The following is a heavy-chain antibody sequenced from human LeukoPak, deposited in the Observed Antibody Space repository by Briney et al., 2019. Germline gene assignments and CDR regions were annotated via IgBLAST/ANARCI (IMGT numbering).Heavy chain of an antibody. CDR3: ARRDSSSWYGPGYYMDV. J-gene: IGHJ6*03. D-gene: IGHD6-13*01. Sequence: GSLRLSCAASGFTFSGYWMSWVRQAPGKGLEWVANIKQDGSEKYYVDSVKGRFTISRDNAKNSLYLQMNSLRAEDTAVYYCARRDSSSWYGPGYYMDVWGKGTTVTVSS. CDR2: IKQDGSEK. CDR1: GFTFSGYW. V-gene: IGHV3-7*01.